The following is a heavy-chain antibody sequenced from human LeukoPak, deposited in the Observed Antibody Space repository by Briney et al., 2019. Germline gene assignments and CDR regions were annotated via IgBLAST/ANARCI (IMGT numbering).Heavy chain of an antibody. CDR1: GFTFSSYS. CDR2: ISSSSSYI. CDR3: ARVPDSSGYYYYFDY. V-gene: IGHV3-21*04. J-gene: IGHJ4*02. Sequence: NSGGSLRLSCAASGFTFSSYSMNWVRQAPGKGLEWVSSISSSSSYIYYADSVKGRFTISRDNAKNSLYLQMNSLRAEDTALYHCARVPDSSGYYYYFDYWGQGTLVTVSS. D-gene: IGHD3-22*01.